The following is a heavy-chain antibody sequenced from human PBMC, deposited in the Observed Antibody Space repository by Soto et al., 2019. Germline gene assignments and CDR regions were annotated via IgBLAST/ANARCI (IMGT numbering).Heavy chain of an antibody. Sequence: PSETLSLTCSVSGGYISSYSWSWIRQPPGKGLEWIGYIHHSATTNDNPSLTGRVSLSVDTSRNQFSLKMTSVTAADTAVYYCARQRTFSSGYSRSYFDYWGQGILVTVSS. CDR2: IHHSATT. CDR3: ARQRTFSSGYSRSYFDY. CDR1: GGYISSYS. D-gene: IGHD5-18*01. J-gene: IGHJ4*02. V-gene: IGHV4-59*08.